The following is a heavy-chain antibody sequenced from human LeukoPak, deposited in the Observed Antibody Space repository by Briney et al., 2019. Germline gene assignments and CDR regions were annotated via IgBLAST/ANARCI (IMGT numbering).Heavy chain of an antibody. D-gene: IGHD2-2*01. J-gene: IGHJ6*03. Sequence: GGSLRLSCAASGFTFSSYSMNWVRQAPGKGLEWVSSISSSSSYIYYADSVKGRFTISRDNAKNSLYLQMNSLRAEDTAVYYCAREKYQLLSGWDYYYYYMDVWGKGTTVTVSS. V-gene: IGHV3-21*01. CDR3: AREKYQLLSGWDYYYYYMDV. CDR2: ISSSSSYI. CDR1: GFTFSSYS.